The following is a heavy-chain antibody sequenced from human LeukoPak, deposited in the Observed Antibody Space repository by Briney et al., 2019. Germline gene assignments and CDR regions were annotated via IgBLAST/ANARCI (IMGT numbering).Heavy chain of an antibody. CDR1: GFTFSSYS. J-gene: IGHJ5*02. V-gene: IGHV3-21*01. CDR3: AREIYYDILTGYSDNWFDP. CDR2: INSSSSYI. D-gene: IGHD3-9*01. Sequence: GGSLRLSCAASGFTFSSYSMNWVRQAPGKGLEWVSSINSSSSYIYYADSVKGRFTISRDNAKNSLYLQMNSLRAEDTAVYYCAREIYYDILTGYSDNWFDPWGQGTLVTVSS.